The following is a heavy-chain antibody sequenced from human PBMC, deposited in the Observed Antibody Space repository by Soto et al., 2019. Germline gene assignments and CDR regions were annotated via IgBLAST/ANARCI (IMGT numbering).Heavy chain of an antibody. J-gene: IGHJ6*02. CDR2: INHSGST. CDR1: GGSFSGYY. D-gene: IGHD4-17*01. V-gene: IGHV4-34*01. Sequence: PSETLSLTCAVYGGSFSGYYWSWIRQPPGKGLEWIGEINHSGSTNYNPSLKSRVTISVDTSKNQFSLKLSSVTAADTAVYYCAQTTDYYYGMDVWGQGTRFTVSS. CDR3: AQTTDYYYGMDV.